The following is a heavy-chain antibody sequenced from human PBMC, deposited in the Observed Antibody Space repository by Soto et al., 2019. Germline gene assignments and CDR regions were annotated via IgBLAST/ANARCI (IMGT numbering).Heavy chain of an antibody. Sequence: SETLSLTCTVSGGSISSYYWSWIRQPPGKGLEWIGYIYYSGSTNYNPSLKSRVTISVDTSKNQFSLKLSSVTAADTAVYYCASGGWYDNFDYWGQGTLVTVSS. J-gene: IGHJ4*02. CDR1: GGSISSYY. V-gene: IGHV4-59*01. CDR3: ASGGWYDNFDY. CDR2: IYYSGST. D-gene: IGHD6-19*01.